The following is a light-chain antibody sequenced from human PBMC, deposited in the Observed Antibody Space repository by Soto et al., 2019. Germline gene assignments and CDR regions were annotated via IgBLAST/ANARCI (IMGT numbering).Light chain of an antibody. Sequence: QSVLTQPASVSGSPGQSITISCTGTSSDVGSYNLVSWYQQHPGKAPKLMIYEGSKRPSGVSNRFSGSKSGNTASLTISGLQADYEAAYYCCSYAGSFVFGGGTKVTVL. CDR3: CSYAGSFV. J-gene: IGLJ2*01. CDR2: EGS. CDR1: SSDVGSYNL. V-gene: IGLV2-23*01.